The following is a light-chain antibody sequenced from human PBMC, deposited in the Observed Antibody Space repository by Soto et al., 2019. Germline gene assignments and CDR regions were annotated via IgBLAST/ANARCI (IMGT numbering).Light chain of an antibody. CDR3: LVSYITAQV. CDR2: DTS. V-gene: IGLV7-46*01. J-gene: IGLJ1*01. Sequence: QAVVTQEPSLTVSPGGTVTLTCGPSTGAVTSGHYPYWFQQKPGQAPRTLIYDTSNRHSWTPARFSGSLLGGKAALTLSGAQPEDEAEYYCLVSYITAQVFGSGTKLTVL. CDR1: TGAVTSGHY.